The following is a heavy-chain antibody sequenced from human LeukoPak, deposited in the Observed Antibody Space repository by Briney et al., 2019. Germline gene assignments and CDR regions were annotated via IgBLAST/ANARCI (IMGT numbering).Heavy chain of an antibody. CDR2: IKQDGSEK. V-gene: IGHV3-7*01. CDR1: GFTFSSYW. D-gene: IGHD1-7*01. Sequence: PGGSLRLSCAASGFTFSSYWMSWARQAPGKGLEWVANIKQDGSEKYYVDSVKGRFTISRDNAKNSLYLQMNSLRAEDTAVYYCVSLSGTTLDFDYWGQGTLVTVSS. CDR3: VSLSGTTLDFDY. J-gene: IGHJ4*02.